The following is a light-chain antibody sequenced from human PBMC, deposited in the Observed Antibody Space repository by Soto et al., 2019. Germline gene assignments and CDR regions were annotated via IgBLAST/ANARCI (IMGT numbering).Light chain of an antibody. CDR3: QHYNSYSEA. J-gene: IGKJ1*01. CDR2: GAS. V-gene: IGKV3-20*01. Sequence: EIVLTQSPGTLSLSPGEIATLSCMSSQSVSSNYLAWYQHKPGQAPRLLIYGASSRATGIPDRFSGSGSGTDFTLTISRLEPDDFATYYCQHYNSYSEAFGQGTKVDIK. CDR1: QSVSSNY.